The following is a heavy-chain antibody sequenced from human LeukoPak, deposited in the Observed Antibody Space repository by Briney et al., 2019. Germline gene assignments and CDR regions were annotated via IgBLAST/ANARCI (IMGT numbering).Heavy chain of an antibody. D-gene: IGHD4-17*01. CDR1: GGSISSGGCY. CDR3: ARSGTVTTWNY. J-gene: IGHJ4*02. CDR2: ICYSGTT. Sequence: SETLSLTCTVSGGSISSGGCYWSWIRQHPGKGLEWIGCICYSGTTYYHPSLTSRVAISVDTSKNQFSLKLSSVTAADTAVYYCARSGTVTTWNYWGQGTLVTVSS. V-gene: IGHV4-31*03.